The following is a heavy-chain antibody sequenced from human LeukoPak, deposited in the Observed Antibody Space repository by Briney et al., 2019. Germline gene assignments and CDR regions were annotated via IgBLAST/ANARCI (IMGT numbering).Heavy chain of an antibody. D-gene: IGHD2-21*02. V-gene: IGHV4-39*02. Sequence: SETLSLTCTVSGTSMINSHYWGWIRQSPGKGLEWIGSIYYSGSTFYNPSLKSRITISVDTSKNHFSLELRSVTAADTAIYYCARSMTAITRLDVFDLWGPGTMVTVSS. J-gene: IGHJ3*01. CDR3: ARSMTAITRLDVFDL. CDR1: GTSMINSHY. CDR2: IYYSGST.